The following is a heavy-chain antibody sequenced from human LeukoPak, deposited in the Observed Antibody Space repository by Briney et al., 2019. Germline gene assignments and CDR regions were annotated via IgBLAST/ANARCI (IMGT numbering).Heavy chain of an antibody. V-gene: IGHV4-39*01. Sequence: PSETLSLTCKVSGGSISSSSYYWGWIRQSPGKGLGWIGSIYYSGTTYYNPSLKTRVTIFVDTSKNQFSLKLSSVTAADTAVYYCARLVGAATDPFDYWGQGTLVTVSS. CDR1: GGSISSSSYY. CDR2: IYYSGTT. D-gene: IGHD1-26*01. J-gene: IGHJ4*02. CDR3: ARLVGAATDPFDY.